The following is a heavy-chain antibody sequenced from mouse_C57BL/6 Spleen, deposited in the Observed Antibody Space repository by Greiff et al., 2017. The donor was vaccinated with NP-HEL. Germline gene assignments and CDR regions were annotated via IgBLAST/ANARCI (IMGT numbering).Heavy chain of an antibody. CDR1: GFTFSDYG. J-gene: IGHJ4*01. V-gene: IGHV5-17*01. Sequence: EVHLVESGGGLVKPGGSLKLSCAASGFTFSDYGMHWVRQAPEKGLEWVAYISSGSSTIYYADTVKGRFTISRDNAKNTLFLQMTSLRSEDTAMYYCARREITTGAMDYWGQGTSVTVSS. D-gene: IGHD2-4*01. CDR3: ARREITTGAMDY. CDR2: ISSGSSTI.